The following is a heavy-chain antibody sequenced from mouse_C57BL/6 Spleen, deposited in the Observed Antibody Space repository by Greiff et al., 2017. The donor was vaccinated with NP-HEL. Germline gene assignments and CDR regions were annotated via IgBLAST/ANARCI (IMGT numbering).Heavy chain of an antibody. CDR2: IRNKANNHAT. D-gene: IGHD1-1*01. CDR3: TGSSLYDYYGSSYGDFDV. Sequence: EVKLVESGGGLVQPGGSMKLSCAASGFTFSDAWMHWVRQSPEQGLEWVAEIRNKANNHATYYAVSVKGRFTISRDDSKRSVDLQMNSLRAEDTGMYYCTGSSLYDYYGSSYGDFDVWGTGTTVTVSS. CDR1: GFTFSDAW. V-gene: IGHV6-6*01. J-gene: IGHJ1*03.